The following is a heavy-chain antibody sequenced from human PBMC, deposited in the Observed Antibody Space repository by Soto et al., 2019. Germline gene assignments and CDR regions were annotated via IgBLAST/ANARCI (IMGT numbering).Heavy chain of an antibody. D-gene: IGHD2-15*01. CDR3: AKDYTVAADPSSVILFDY. Sequence: LRLSCAASGFTFNHYAMICVRQAPVKGLEWVSIIIANGGTFYADSVKGRFTISRDNSKNTVYLQMSSLRVEDTAIYYCAKDYTVAADPSSVILFDYWGQGALVTVSS. V-gene: IGHV3-23*01. J-gene: IGHJ4*02. CDR2: IIANGGT. CDR1: GFTFNHYA.